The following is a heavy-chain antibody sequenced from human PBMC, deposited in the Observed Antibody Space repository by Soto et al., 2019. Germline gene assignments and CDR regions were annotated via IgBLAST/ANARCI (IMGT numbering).Heavy chain of an antibody. D-gene: IGHD3-16*02. J-gene: IGHJ4*02. Sequence: SETLSLTCAVYGGSFSGYYWSWIRQPPGKGLEWIGEINHSGSTNYNPSLKSRVTISVDTSKNQFSLKLSSVTAADTAVYYCATNRIMITFGGVIVRLPPDYWGQGTLVTVSS. CDR3: ATNRIMITFGGVIVRLPPDY. CDR1: GGSFSGYY. CDR2: INHSGST. V-gene: IGHV4-34*01.